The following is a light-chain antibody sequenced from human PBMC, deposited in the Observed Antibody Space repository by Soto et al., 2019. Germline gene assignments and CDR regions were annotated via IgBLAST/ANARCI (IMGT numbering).Light chain of an antibody. CDR2: RNN. J-gene: IGLJ1*01. CDR3: AAGDDSLSPPFV. V-gene: IGLV1-47*01. CDR1: SSNIGSNY. Sequence: QSVLTQPPSASGTPGQRVTISCSGSSSNIGSNYVYWYQQLPGTAPKLLIYRNNQRPSGVPDRFSGSKSGTPASLAISGPGSEVGADYYWAAGDDSLSPPFVFESGTKATVL.